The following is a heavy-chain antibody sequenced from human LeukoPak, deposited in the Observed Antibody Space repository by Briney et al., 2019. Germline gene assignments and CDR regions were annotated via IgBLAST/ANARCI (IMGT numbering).Heavy chain of an antibody. V-gene: IGHV3-7*01. Sequence: AGGSLRLSCAASGFTFSSYWMSWVRQAPGKGLEWVANIKQDGSEKYYADSVKGRFTISGDNSKNTLYLQMNSLRAEDTAVYYCARDRTYYYDSSGYPNYYFDYWGQGTLVTVSS. D-gene: IGHD3-22*01. CDR2: IKQDGSEK. CDR3: ARDRTYYYDSSGYPNYYFDY. CDR1: GFTFSSYW. J-gene: IGHJ4*02.